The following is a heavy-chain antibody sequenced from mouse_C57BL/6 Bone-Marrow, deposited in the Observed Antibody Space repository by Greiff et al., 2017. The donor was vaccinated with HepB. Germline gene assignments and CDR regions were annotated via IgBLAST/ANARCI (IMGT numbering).Heavy chain of an antibody. Sequence: VQLQQSGPGLVQPSQSLSITCTVSGFSLTSYGVHWVRQSPGKGLEWLGVIWSGGSTDYNAAFISRLSISKDNSKSQVFFKMNSLQADDTAIYYCASRYYGSSYWYFDVWGTGTTVTVSS. CDR1: GFSLTSYG. CDR2: IWSGGST. J-gene: IGHJ1*03. D-gene: IGHD1-1*01. CDR3: ASRYYGSSYWYFDV. V-gene: IGHV2-2*01.